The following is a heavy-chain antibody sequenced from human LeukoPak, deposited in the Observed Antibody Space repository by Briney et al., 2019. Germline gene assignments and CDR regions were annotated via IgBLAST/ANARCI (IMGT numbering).Heavy chain of an antibody. Sequence: PSETLSLTCAVYGGSFSGYYWSWIRQPPGKGLEWIGEINHSGSANYNPSLKSRVTISVDTSKNQFSLKLSSVTAADTAVYYCARGLNDHYYDIVYWAQGTLVTVSS. D-gene: IGHD3-22*01. CDR1: GGSFSGYY. V-gene: IGHV4-34*01. CDR2: INHSGSA. CDR3: ARGLNDHYYDIVY. J-gene: IGHJ4*02.